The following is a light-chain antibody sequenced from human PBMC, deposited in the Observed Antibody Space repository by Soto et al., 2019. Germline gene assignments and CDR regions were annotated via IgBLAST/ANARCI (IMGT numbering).Light chain of an antibody. CDR1: SSDVGSYNL. V-gene: IGLV2-23*01. CDR2: EGS. Sequence: QSALTQPASVSGSPGQSITISCTGTSSDVGSYNLVSWYQQHPGKAPKLMIYEGSKRPSGVSNRFSGSKSGNTASLTISGFQAEDEAEYDCCSYAGIKGKVFGGGTKLTVL. CDR3: CSYAGIKGKV. J-gene: IGLJ2*01.